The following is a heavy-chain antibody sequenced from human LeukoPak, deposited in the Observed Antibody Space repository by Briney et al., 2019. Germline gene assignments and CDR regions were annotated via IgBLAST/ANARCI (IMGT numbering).Heavy chain of an antibody. Sequence: GGSLRLSCAASGFIVSTDYMSWVRQAPGKGLDWVSIIYDGGNTYYADSVKGRFTISRDRSKNTLYLQMNSLRAEDTAVYYCAKDSSVGIAAEFDYWGQGTLVTVSS. CDR2: IYDGGNT. D-gene: IGHD6-13*01. J-gene: IGHJ4*02. CDR3: AKDSSVGIAAEFDY. V-gene: IGHV3-53*01. CDR1: GFIVSTDY.